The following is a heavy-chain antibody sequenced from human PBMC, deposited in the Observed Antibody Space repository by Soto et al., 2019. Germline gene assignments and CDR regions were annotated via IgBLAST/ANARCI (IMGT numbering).Heavy chain of an antibody. CDR1: GDTFTGYY. CDR2: INPNSGGT. Sequence: ASVKVSCKASGDTFTGYYMHWVRQAPGQGLEWMGWINPNSGGTNYAQKFQGWVTMTRDTSISTAYMELSRLRSDDTAVYYCARARGGEFGSVYLNWFAPWGQGTFVTVSS. V-gene: IGHV1-2*04. J-gene: IGHJ5*02. CDR3: ARARGGEFGSVYLNWFAP. D-gene: IGHD3-3*01.